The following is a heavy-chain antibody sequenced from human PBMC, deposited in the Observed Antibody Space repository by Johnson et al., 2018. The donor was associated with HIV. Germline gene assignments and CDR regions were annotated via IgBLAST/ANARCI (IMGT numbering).Heavy chain of an antibody. J-gene: IGHJ3*02. CDR2: TWFDGRNK. CDR3: ARGRERGMFDI. Sequence: QMLLVESGGGVVQPGRSLRLSCAASGFSFSDYNMHWVRQAPGKGLEWVAVTWFDGRNKYYADSVKGRFTISRDNSKNTLYLQMNSLRAEDTAVYYCARGRERGMFDIWGQGTMVTVSS. D-gene: IGHD5-24*01. V-gene: IGHV3-30*19. CDR1: GFSFSDYN.